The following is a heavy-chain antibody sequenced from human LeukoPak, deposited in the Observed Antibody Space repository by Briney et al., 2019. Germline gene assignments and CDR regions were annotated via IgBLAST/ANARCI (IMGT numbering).Heavy chain of an antibody. CDR2: IKQDGSEK. V-gene: IGHV3-7*01. Sequence: GGSLRLSCAASGFTFSSYWMSWVRQAPGKGLEWVANIKQDGSEKYYVDSVKGRFTISRDNAKNSLYLQMNSLRAEDTAVYYCARFWSGYGPTGMDVWGKGTTVTVSS. CDR1: GFTFSSYW. D-gene: IGHD3-3*01. CDR3: ARFWSGYGPTGMDV. J-gene: IGHJ6*03.